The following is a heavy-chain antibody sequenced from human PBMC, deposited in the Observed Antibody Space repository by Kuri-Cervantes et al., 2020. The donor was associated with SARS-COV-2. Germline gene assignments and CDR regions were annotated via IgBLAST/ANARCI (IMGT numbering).Heavy chain of an antibody. CDR1: GGSISSYY. CDR2: IYTSGST. Sequence: SETLSLTCTVSGGSISSYYWSWIRQPAGKGLEWIGRIYTSGSTNYNPSLKSRVTMSVDTSKNQFSLKLSSVTAADTAVYYCARVVPAADEGLYYYMDVWGKGTTVTVSS. J-gene: IGHJ6*03. V-gene: IGHV4-4*07. D-gene: IGHD2-2*01. CDR3: ARVVPAADEGLYYYMDV.